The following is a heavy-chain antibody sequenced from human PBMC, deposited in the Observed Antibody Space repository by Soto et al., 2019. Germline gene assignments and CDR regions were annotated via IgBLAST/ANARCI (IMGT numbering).Heavy chain of an antibody. D-gene: IGHD6-13*01. CDR2: ISGSSDTI. J-gene: IGHJ6*02. Sequence: GGSQRLSCTASGFTLRSYNMNWVRQAPGKGLEWVSYISGSSDTIYYADSVKGRFTISRDNAKNSLYLQMDSLRDEDTAVYYCARDHGGSTWFVGIYYYFGVDVWGQGTTVTVSS. V-gene: IGHV3-48*02. CDR1: GFTLRSYN. CDR3: ARDHGGSTWFVGIYYYFGVDV.